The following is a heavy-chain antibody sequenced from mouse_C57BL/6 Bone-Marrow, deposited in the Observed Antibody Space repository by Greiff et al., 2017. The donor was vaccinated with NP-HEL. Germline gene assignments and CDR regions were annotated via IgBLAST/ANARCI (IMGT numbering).Heavy chain of an antibody. CDR1: GFTFSDYY. D-gene: IGHD1-1*01. J-gene: IGHJ4*01. Sequence: EVKLVESGGGLVQPGGSLKLSCAASGFTFSDYYMYWVRQTPEKRLEWVAYISNGGGSTYYLDTVKGRFTISRDNAKNTLYLQMSRLKSEDTAMYYCARRGYYYGSPSYAMDYWGQGTSVTVSS. CDR2: ISNGGGST. CDR3: ARRGYYYGSPSYAMDY. V-gene: IGHV5-12*01.